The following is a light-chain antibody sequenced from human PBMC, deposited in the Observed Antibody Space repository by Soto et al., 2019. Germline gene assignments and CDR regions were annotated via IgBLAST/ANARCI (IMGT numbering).Light chain of an antibody. CDR1: SSDVGGYNY. CDR3: CSYAGRYTGM. CDR2: DVS. J-gene: IGLJ3*02. V-gene: IGLV2-11*01. Sequence: QSVLTQPPSVSGSPGQSVTISCTGTSSDVGGYNYVSWYQQHPGKAPKLMIYDVSKRPSGVPDRFSGSKSGNTASLTISGLQAEDEADYYCCSYAGRYTGMFGGGTQLTVL.